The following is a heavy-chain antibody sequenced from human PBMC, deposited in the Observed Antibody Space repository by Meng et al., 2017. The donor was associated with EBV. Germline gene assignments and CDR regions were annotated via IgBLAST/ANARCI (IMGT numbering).Heavy chain of an antibody. CDR1: CGPVRNHA. Sequence: QGKLMPSAAVVGKRGLSVSSFCKSSCGPVRNHATSWVRQAPGEGLEWRGGFFHRLGAPNYAQKFHGRVKINADESTSTHYMDVSSLRSEDTAIYPCASESGRGYTPDYWGQGTLVTVSS. CDR3: ASESGRGYTPDY. D-gene: IGHD3-10*01. J-gene: IGHJ4*02. CDR2: FFHRLGAP. V-gene: IGHV1-69*01.